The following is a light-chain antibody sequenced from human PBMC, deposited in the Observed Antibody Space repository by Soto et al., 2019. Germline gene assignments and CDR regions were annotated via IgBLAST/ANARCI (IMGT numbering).Light chain of an antibody. CDR1: QSVSSY. CDR3: QQRSNWPIT. J-gene: IGKJ5*01. V-gene: IGKV3-11*01. CDR2: DAS. Sequence: IMLTQSPATLSLSPGERATLSCRASQSVSSYLAWYQQKPGQAPRLLIYDASNRATGIPARFSGSGSGTDFTLTISSLEPEDFAVYYCQQRSNWPITLGQGTRLEI.